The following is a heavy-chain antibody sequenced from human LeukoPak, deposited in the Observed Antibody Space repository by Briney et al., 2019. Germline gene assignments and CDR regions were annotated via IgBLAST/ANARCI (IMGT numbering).Heavy chain of an antibody. J-gene: IGHJ5*02. CDR2: IYYSGST. Sequence: SETLSLTCTVSGGSISSYYWSWIRQPPGKGLEWIGYIYYSGSTNYNPSLKSRVTISVDTSKNQFSLKLSSVTAADTAVYYCARGLRVRRDGYNYWFDPWGQGTLVTASS. CDR1: GGSISSYY. CDR3: ARGLRVRRDGYNYWFDP. D-gene: IGHD5-24*01. V-gene: IGHV4-59*01.